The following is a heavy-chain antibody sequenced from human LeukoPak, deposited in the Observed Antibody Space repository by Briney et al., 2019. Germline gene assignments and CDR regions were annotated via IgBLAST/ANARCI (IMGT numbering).Heavy chain of an antibody. CDR3: ARGYYYDSSGWYYHYYMDD. CDR1: RYTFTSYY. CDR2: INTTGGST. D-gene: IGHD3-22*01. J-gene: IGHJ6*03. Sequence: ASVKVSCTASRYTFTSYYMHSVRQAPGQRLEWVGIINTTGGSTSYAQNFQVRSTMTRDISTSTVSMELSRLRSEAPAGYSFARGYYYDSSGWYYHYYMDDWGKGTPVTVSS. V-gene: IGHV1-46*01.